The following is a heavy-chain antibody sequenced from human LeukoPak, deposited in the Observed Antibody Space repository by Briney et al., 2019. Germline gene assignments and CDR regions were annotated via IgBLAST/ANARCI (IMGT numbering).Heavy chain of an antibody. CDR1: GGSISSYY. Sequence: SETLSLTCTVSGGSISSYYWSWIRQPAGKGLEWIGYIYHSGSTYYNPSLKSRVTISVDRSKNQFSLKLSSVTAADTAVYYCARAGDSSPFDYWGQGTLVTVSS. J-gene: IGHJ4*02. CDR2: IYHSGST. D-gene: IGHD3-22*01. CDR3: ARAGDSSPFDY. V-gene: IGHV4-59*12.